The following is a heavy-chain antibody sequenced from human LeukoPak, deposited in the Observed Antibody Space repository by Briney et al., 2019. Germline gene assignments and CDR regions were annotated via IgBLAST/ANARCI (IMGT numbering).Heavy chain of an antibody. J-gene: IGHJ4*02. CDR2: ISGSGGST. D-gene: IGHD3-10*01. Sequence: GGSLRLSCAASGFTFSSYGMSWVRQAPGKGLEWVSAISGSGGSTYYADSMKGRFTISRDNSKNTLYLQMNSLRAEDTAVYYCASTTYYYGSGSYYWGQGTLVTVSS. CDR3: ASTTYYYGSGSYY. CDR1: GFTFSSYG. V-gene: IGHV3-23*01.